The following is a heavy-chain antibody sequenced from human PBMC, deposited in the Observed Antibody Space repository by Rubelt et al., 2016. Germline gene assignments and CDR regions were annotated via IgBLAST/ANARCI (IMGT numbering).Heavy chain of an antibody. CDR1: GYTFTGYG. V-gene: IGHV1-18*01. Sequence: QVQLVQSGAEVRKPGASVKVSCKASGYTFTGYGVSWVRQAPGQGLDWMGWISPYNGNTNYAQSLQGRVTMTTEQSTRTAYMELRSLGSDDTAVYYCARYSEQLVLWGQGTLVTVSS. D-gene: IGHD6-6*01. CDR2: ISPYNGNT. J-gene: IGHJ1*01. CDR3: ARYSEQLVL.